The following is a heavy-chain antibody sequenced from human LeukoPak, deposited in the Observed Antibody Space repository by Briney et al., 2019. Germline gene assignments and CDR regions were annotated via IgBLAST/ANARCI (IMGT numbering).Heavy chain of an antibody. D-gene: IGHD4-17*01. CDR3: ASDRGTTVTTRECGYFAY. V-gene: IGHV3-33*01. CDR2: IWYDGSDK. Sequence: GGSLRLSCAASGFTFSNYGMHWVRQAPGKGLEWVAIIWYDGSDKYYADSVKGRFTVSRDNSKNTVYLQINSLRAEDTAVYYCASDRGTTVTTRECGYFAYWGQGTLVTVSS. CDR1: GFTFSNYG. J-gene: IGHJ4*02.